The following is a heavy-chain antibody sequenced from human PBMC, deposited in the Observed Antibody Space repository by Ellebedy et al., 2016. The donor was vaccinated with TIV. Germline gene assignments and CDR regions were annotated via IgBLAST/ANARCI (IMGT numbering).Heavy chain of an antibody. Sequence: MPSETLSLTCSVSGGSVSANNFYWGWIRQPPGKGLEWIGTIYYSVITMYNPSLNSRVTISTDMSKNQFSLILSSVTAADTAVYYCARGHYGSGTYFAPGEWGQGALVTVSS. D-gene: IGHD3-10*01. CDR1: GGSVSANNFY. CDR2: IYYSVIT. J-gene: IGHJ4*02. V-gene: IGHV4-39*07. CDR3: ARGHYGSGTYFAPGE.